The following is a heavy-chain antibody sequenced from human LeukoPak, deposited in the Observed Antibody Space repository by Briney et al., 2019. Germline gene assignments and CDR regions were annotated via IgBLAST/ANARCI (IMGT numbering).Heavy chain of an antibody. CDR1: GGSFSGYY. J-gene: IGHJ6*03. V-gene: IGHV4-34*01. Sequence: PSETLSLTCAVYGGSFSGYYWCWIRQPPGKGLEWIGEINHSGSTNYNPSLKSRVTISVDTSKNQFSLKLSSVTAADTAVYYCARLVGVPAAIRWGYYYYMDVWGKGTTVTVSS. CDR3: ARLVGVPAAIRWGYYYYMDV. CDR2: INHSGST. D-gene: IGHD2-2*01.